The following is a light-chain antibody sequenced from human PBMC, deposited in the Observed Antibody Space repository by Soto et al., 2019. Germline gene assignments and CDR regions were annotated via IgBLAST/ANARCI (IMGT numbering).Light chain of an antibody. CDR1: QPITTW. J-gene: IGKJ1*01. V-gene: IGKV1-5*01. CDR2: DAF. Sequence: DIQMTQSPSTLSASIGDSVTITCRASQPITTWLAWYQQKPGRAPRLLIYDAFALQSGVPSRFSGSGSGTEFTLTISSLQPDDFATYYCQQYNSLLTTFGQGTKVDIK. CDR3: QQYNSLLTT.